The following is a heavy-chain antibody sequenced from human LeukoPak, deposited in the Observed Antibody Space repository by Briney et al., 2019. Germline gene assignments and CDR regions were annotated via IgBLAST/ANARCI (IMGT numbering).Heavy chain of an antibody. Sequence: GRSLRLSCAASGFTFSNYGMHWVRQAPGKGLEWVAVIWYDGSNKYYADSVKGRFTISRDNSKNTLYLQMNSLRAEDTAVYYCASARKYSTSWYYDNGAQETLVTVS. D-gene: IGHD6-13*01. CDR2: IWYDGSNK. CDR1: GFTFSNYG. CDR3: ASARKYSTSWYYDN. J-gene: IGHJ4*02. V-gene: IGHV3-33*01.